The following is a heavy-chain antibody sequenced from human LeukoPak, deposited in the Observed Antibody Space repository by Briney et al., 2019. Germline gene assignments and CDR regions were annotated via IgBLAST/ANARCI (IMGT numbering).Heavy chain of an antibody. D-gene: IGHD5-18*01. J-gene: IGHJ4*02. CDR2: IYHSGIT. CDR1: GASIISSDW. Sequence: SGTLSLTCAVSGASIISSDWWSWVRQPPGKGLEWIGEIYHSGITNYNPSLKSRVTISVDTSKNQFSLKLSSVTAADTAVYYCARIVPYSYGYWYFDYWGQGTLVTVSS. CDR3: ARIVPYSYGYWYFDY. V-gene: IGHV4-4*02.